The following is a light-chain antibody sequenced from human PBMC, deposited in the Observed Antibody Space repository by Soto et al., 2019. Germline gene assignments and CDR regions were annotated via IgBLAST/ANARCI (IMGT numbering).Light chain of an antibody. J-gene: IGKJ4*01. Sequence: EIVMTQSPATLSVSPGERATLSCRASQSVSSNLAWYQQKPGQAPRLLIFRASTRATGIPARFSGSGSGTEFTLTISSLQSEDFAVYYCQHYNNWPFTFGGGTKVEIQ. CDR3: QHYNNWPFT. V-gene: IGKV3-15*01. CDR2: RAS. CDR1: QSVSSN.